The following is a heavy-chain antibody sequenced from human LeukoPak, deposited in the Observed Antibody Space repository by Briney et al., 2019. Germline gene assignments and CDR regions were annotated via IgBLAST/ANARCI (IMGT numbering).Heavy chain of an antibody. CDR1: GFTFSSYW. CDR2: INTDGSST. Sequence: GGSLRLSCAASGFTFSSYWMHWVRQAPGKGLVWVSRINTDGSSTSYADSVKGRFTISRDNAKNTLYLQMNSLRAEDTAVYYCATNYYGSGSYYNAGAFDIWGQGTMVTVSS. J-gene: IGHJ3*02. CDR3: ATNYYGSGSYYNAGAFDI. V-gene: IGHV3-74*01. D-gene: IGHD3-10*01.